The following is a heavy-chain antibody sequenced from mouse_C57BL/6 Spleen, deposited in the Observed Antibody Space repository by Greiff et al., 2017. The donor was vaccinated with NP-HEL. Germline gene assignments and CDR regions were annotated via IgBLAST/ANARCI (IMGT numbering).Heavy chain of an antibody. CDR2: IHPYNGGT. D-gene: IGHD1-1*01. J-gene: IGHJ2*01. V-gene: IGHV1-19*01. CDR3: ARLPTVVATPFDY. Sequence: VQLQQSGPVLVKPGASVKMSCKASGYTFTDYYMNWVKQSHGKSLEWIGVIHPYNGGTSYNQKFKGKATLTVDKSSSTAYMELNSLTSEDSAVYYCARLPTVVATPFDYWGQGTTLTVSS. CDR1: GYTFTDYY.